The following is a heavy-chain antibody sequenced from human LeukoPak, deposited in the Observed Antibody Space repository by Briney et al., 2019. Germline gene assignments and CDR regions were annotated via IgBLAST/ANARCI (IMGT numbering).Heavy chain of an antibody. J-gene: IGHJ3*02. V-gene: IGHV2-5*02. D-gene: IGHD3-22*01. CDR1: GFSLSTSGVG. CDR3: AHRRKYYYDSSGYRSAFDI. Sequence: SGPTLVNPTQTLTLTCTFSGFSLSTSGVGVGWFRQPPGKALEVLPPTFWDDDKRCSPTLKSRLTNTKDTSKNQVVLTMTNMDPVDTATYYCAHRRKYYYDSSGYRSAFDIWGQRTMVTVSS. CDR2: TFWDDDK.